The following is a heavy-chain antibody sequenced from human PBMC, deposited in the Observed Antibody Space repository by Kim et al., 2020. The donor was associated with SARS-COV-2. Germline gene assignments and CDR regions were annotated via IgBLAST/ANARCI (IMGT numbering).Heavy chain of an antibody. D-gene: IGHD3-16*01. CDR2: GTT. Sequence: GTTNYAQKLQGRVTMTTDPSTATAYLELRSLRSDDTAVYYCARRQGGAFDLWGQGTMVTVSS. J-gene: IGHJ3*01. CDR3: ARRQGGAFDL. V-gene: IGHV1-18*01.